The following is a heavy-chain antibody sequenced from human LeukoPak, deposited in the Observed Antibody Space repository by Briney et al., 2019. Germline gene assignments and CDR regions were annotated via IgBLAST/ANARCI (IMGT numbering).Heavy chain of an antibody. CDR1: GFTFRDYW. V-gene: IGHV3-7*01. J-gene: IGHJ4*02. CDR2: VKQDGTEK. D-gene: IGHD6-13*01. Sequence: GGSLRLSSEASGFTFRDYWMTWVRQAPGKGLEWVGNVKQDGTEKFYVDSVKGRFTISRDNGKNSLYLQMNSLRVEDTAIYYCARAGGTSWADYWGQGTLVTVSS. CDR3: ARAGGTSWADY.